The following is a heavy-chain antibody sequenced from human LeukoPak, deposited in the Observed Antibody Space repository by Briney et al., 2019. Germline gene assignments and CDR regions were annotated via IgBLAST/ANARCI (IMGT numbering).Heavy chain of an antibody. CDR2: FYYSGST. Sequence: SETLSLTCTVSGGSISSSSHYWGWIRQPPGKGLEWIGSFYYSGSTYYNPSLKSRVTISVDTSKIQFSLKLRSVTAADTAVYYCARGFGDSSGYSLYYYYYMDVWGKGTTVTASS. V-gene: IGHV4-39*07. CDR1: GGSISSSSHY. D-gene: IGHD3-22*01. J-gene: IGHJ6*03. CDR3: ARGFGDSSGYSLYYYYYMDV.